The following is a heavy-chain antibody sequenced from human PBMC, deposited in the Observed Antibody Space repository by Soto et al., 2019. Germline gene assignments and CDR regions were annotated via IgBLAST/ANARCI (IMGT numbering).Heavy chain of an antibody. CDR2: ILYDGSNK. CDR1: GFTFSSYA. V-gene: IGHV3-30-3*01. D-gene: IGHD6-19*01. CDR3: ARDRVEAVAGREINYYYGMDV. Sequence: QVQLVESGGGVVQPGRSLRLSCAASGFTFSSYAMHWVRQAPGKGLEWVAVILYDGSNKYYADFVKGRFTISRDNSKNTLYLQMNGLRAEDTAVYYCARDRVEAVAGREINYYYGMDVWGQGTTVTVSS. J-gene: IGHJ6*02.